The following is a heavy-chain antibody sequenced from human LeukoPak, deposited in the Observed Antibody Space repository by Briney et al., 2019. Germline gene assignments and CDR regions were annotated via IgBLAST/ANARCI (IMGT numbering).Heavy chain of an antibody. D-gene: IGHD6-19*01. CDR1: GYTFTSYG. J-gene: IGHJ4*02. Sequence: ASVKVSCKASGYTFTSYGISWVRQAPGQGLEWMGWISTYNGDTHYAQKLQGRVTMTTDTSTSTAYMELRSLRSDDTAVYYCARSSLAVAGSVFDYWGQGTLVTVSS. V-gene: IGHV1-18*01. CDR3: ARSSLAVAGSVFDY. CDR2: ISTYNGDT.